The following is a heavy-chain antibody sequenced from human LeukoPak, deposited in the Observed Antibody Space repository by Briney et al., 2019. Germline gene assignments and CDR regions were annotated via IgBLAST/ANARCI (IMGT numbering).Heavy chain of an antibody. V-gene: IGHV3-7*01. CDR3: ARVAMVRGKGRYYFDY. Sequence: PGGSLRLSCAASGFTFSSYWMSWVRQAPGKGLEWVANIKQDGSEKYYVDSVKGRFTISRDNAKNSLYLQMNSLRAEDTAVYYCARVAMVRGKGRYYFDYWGQGTLVTVSS. CDR1: GFTFSSYW. J-gene: IGHJ4*02. CDR2: IKQDGSEK. D-gene: IGHD3-10*01.